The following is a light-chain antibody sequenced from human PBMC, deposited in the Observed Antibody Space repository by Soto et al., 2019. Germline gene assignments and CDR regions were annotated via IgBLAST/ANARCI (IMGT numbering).Light chain of an antibody. Sequence: QSVLTQPRSVSGSPGQSVTISFTGTSSDIGGYNYVSWYQQHPGKAPKLMIYDVSKRPSGVPDRFSGSKSGNTASLTISGLQAEDEADYYCCSYAGSYRYVFGTGTRSPS. V-gene: IGLV2-11*01. CDR1: SSDIGGYNY. CDR3: CSYAGSYRYV. J-gene: IGLJ1*01. CDR2: DVS.